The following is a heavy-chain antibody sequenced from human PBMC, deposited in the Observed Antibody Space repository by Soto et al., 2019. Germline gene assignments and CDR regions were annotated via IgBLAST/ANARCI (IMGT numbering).Heavy chain of an antibody. Sequence: PSETLSLTCTVSGGYISSYYWSWIRQPPGKGLEWIGYIYYSGSTNYNPSLKSRVTISVDTSKNQFSLKLSSLRSEDTAVFYCARVKYNWNYGSPNFDYWGQGTLVTVSS. J-gene: IGHJ4*02. V-gene: IGHV4-59*01. CDR3: ARVKYNWNYGSPNFDY. D-gene: IGHD1-7*01. CDR1: GGYISSYY. CDR2: IYYSGST.